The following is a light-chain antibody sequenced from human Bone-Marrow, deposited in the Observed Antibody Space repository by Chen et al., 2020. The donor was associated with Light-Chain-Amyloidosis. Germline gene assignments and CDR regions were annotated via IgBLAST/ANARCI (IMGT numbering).Light chain of an antibody. J-gene: IGLJ3*02. CDR1: SSDVGGYNY. V-gene: IGLV2-14*03. Sequence: QSALTQPASVSGSPGQSITISCTGTSSDVGGYNYVSWYQQHPGKAPKLMIYDVSNRPSGVSNRFSRSKSGNTASLTISGLQAEDEADYYCTSYTSGSTLWVFGGGTKLTVL. CDR3: TSYTSGSTLWV. CDR2: DVS.